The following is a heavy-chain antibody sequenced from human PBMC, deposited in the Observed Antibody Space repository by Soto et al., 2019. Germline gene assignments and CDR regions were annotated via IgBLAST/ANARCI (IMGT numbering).Heavy chain of an antibody. Sequence: GCSLEPSCEACVAIVWIQAVAGSRQVPGKGLEWVWAISGNGIATYYADSVKGRFTISRDNSKNTLYLQMNRLRADDTAVYYCARDAISMVRGINNWFDPWGQGTLVTVSS. V-gene: IGHV3-23*01. CDR1: VAIVWIQA. CDR2: ISGNGIAT. D-gene: IGHD3-10*01. J-gene: IGHJ5*02. CDR3: ARDAISMVRGINNWFDP.